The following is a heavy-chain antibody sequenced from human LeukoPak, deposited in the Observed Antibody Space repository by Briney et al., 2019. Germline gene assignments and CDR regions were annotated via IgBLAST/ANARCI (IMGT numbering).Heavy chain of an antibody. V-gene: IGHV3-48*03. J-gene: IGHJ4*02. CDR2: ISSSGTII. CDR3: ARELSRYDWNYRD. D-gene: IGHD1-7*01. Sequence: PGGSLRLSCTASGFTFSSYEMNWVRQAPGKGLEWVSHISSSGTIIYYADSVKGRFTISRDNAKNTLYLQMNSLRAEDTAVYYCARELSRYDWNYRDWGQGTLVTVSS. CDR1: GFTFSSYE.